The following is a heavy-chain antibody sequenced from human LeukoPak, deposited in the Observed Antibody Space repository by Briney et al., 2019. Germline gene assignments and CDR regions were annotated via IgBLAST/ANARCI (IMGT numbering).Heavy chain of an antibody. Sequence: GRSLRLSCTASGFTFGDYAMTWVRQAPGKGLEWVGRIKSKTDGGTTDYAAPVKGRFTISRDDSKNTLYLQMNSLKTEDTAVYYCTTDRAFPYWGQGTLVTVSS. J-gene: IGHJ4*02. V-gene: IGHV3-15*01. CDR2: IKSKTDGGTT. CDR1: GFTFGDYA. CDR3: TTDRAFPY.